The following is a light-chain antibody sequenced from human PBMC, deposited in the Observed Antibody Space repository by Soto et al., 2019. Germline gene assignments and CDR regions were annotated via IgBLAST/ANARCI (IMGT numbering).Light chain of an antibody. Sequence: ETVLTQSPATLSLSTGERATLSWMASESVGSFLAWYRQKPGQAPRLLIFDASNRATGIPDRFSGSGSGTDFTLTISRLEPEDFAVYYCQQYDNWPITFGQGTRLEI. V-gene: IGKV3-11*01. CDR3: QQYDNWPIT. J-gene: IGKJ5*01. CDR1: ESVGSF. CDR2: DAS.